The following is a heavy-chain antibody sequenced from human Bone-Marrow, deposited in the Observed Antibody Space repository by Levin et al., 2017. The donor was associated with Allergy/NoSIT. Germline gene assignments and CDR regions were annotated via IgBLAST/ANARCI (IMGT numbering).Heavy chain of an antibody. CDR3: ARVQWQIRASDY. Sequence: GGSLRLSCAASGFTFSNYAMHWVRQAPGKGLEWVAVLSSDGQNKHYADSVEGRFTISRDNSRNTLDLQMNSLTPEDTAVYYCARVQWQIRASDYWGQGTLVAVSS. D-gene: IGHD6-19*01. CDR1: GFTFSNYA. J-gene: IGHJ4*02. CDR2: LSSDGQNK. V-gene: IGHV3-30*01.